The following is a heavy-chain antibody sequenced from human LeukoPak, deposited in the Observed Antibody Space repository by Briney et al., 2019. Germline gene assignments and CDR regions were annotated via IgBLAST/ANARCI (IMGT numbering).Heavy chain of an antibody. Sequence: GGSLRLSCAASGFTFSSYAMSWVRQAPGKGLEWVSAISASGLTYYPDSVKGRFTISRDNSKNMLYLQMNGLRAEDTALYHCARDRRFPDDIFDIRGHGTMVTVSS. D-gene: IGHD3-22*01. J-gene: IGHJ3*02. V-gene: IGHV3-23*01. CDR2: ISASGLT. CDR1: GFTFSSYA. CDR3: ARDRRFPDDIFDI.